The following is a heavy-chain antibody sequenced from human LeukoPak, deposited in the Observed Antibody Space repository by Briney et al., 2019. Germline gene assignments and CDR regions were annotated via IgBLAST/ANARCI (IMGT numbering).Heavy chain of an antibody. CDR3: ATAGGFYSDY. D-gene: IGHD1-1*01. Sequence: PGGSLRLSCAAPGFTFSSYAMSWFRQAPGKGLEWVSGISGSGGSTSYADSVRGRFTISRDNSKNTLYVQMNSLRAEDTAVYYCATAGGFYSDYWGQGTLVTVSS. V-gene: IGHV3-23*01. J-gene: IGHJ4*02. CDR2: ISGSGGST. CDR1: GFTFSSYA.